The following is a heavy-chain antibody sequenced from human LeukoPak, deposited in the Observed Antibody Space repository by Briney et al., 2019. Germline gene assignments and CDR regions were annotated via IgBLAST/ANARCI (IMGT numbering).Heavy chain of an antibody. CDR3: TKDPSREVGAMDV. CDR2: ISGSGDTT. V-gene: IGHV3-23*01. Sequence: GRSLRLSCAASGFTFSSYAMHWVRQAPGKGLEWVSIISGSGDTTHYADSVKGRFTISRDNSKNTLYLQMNSLRAEDTAVYYCTKDPSREVGAMDVWGQGTTVTVSS. D-gene: IGHD1-26*01. CDR1: GFTFSSYA. J-gene: IGHJ6*02.